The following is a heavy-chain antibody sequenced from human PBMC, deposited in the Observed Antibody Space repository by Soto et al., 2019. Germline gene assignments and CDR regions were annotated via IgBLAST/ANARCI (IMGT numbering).Heavy chain of an antibody. CDR3: ARDGSLEVAGMWDY. J-gene: IGHJ4*02. V-gene: IGHV3-48*03. CDR2: ISSSGSSI. Sequence: EVQLLESGGGLVQPGGSLRLSCAASGFTFSSYEMNWVRQAPGKGLEWVSDISSSGSSIHYADSVKGRFTISRDNAKNKLNLQLNIQRAEDTAVDTCARDGSLEVAGMWDYWGQGTLVTVSS. D-gene: IGHD6-19*01. CDR1: GFTFSSYE.